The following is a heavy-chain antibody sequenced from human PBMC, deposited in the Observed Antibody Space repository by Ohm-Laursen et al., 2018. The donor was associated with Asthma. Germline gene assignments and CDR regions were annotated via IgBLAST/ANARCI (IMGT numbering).Heavy chain of an antibody. J-gene: IGHJ5*02. V-gene: IGHV7-4-1*02. CDR3: AREGPYGDYGDPNWFDP. CDR1: GYTFTSYA. CDR2: INTNTGNP. D-gene: IGHD4-17*01. Sequence: ASVKVSCNASGYTFTSYAMNWVRQAPGQGLEWMGWINTNTGNPTYAQGFTGRFVFSLDTSVSTAYLQISSLKAEDTAVYYCAREGPYGDYGDPNWFDPWGQGTLVTVSS.